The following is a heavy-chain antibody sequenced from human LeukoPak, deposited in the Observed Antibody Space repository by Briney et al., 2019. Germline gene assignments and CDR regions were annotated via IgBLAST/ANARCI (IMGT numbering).Heavy chain of an antibody. CDR3: AREAHTMMGPYGMDV. J-gene: IGHJ6*02. D-gene: IGHD3-22*01. CDR2: IYSGGST. V-gene: IGHV3-66*01. CDR1: GFAVSSNY. Sequence: GGSLRLSCAASGFAVSSNYMSWVRQAPGKGLEWVSVIYSGGSTYYADSVKGRFTISRDNSKNTLYLQMNSLRAEDTAVYYCAREAHTMMGPYGMDVWGQGTTVTVSS.